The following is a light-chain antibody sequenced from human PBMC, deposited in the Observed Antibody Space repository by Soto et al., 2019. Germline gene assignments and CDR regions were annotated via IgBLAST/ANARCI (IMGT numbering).Light chain of an antibody. CDR3: QQYSRYPWT. J-gene: IGKJ1*01. V-gene: IGKV1-5*01. CDR2: DAS. Sequence: DIQMTQSPSTLSASVGDRVTVTCRASQSISPWLAWYRQKPGRAPTLLIYDASKLEGGVPTRFSCSVYGADFSLTINSLQPDDTATYYCQQYSRYPWTFGQGTKVEIK. CDR1: QSISPW.